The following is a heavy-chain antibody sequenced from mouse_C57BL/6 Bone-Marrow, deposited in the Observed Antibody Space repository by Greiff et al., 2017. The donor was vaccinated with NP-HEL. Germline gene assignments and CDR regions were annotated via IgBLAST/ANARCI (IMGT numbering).Heavy chain of an antibody. CDR1: GYTFTSYW. CDR2: IDPSDSYT. Sequence: QVQLKQSGAELVRPGTSVKLSCKASGYTFTSYWMHWVKQRPGQGLEWIGVIDPSDSYTNYNQKFKGKATLTVDTSSSTAYMQLSSLTSEDSAVYYCARGEAYYSLWYFDVWGTGTTVTVSS. V-gene: IGHV1-59*01. J-gene: IGHJ1*03. CDR3: ARGEAYYSLWYFDV. D-gene: IGHD2-12*01.